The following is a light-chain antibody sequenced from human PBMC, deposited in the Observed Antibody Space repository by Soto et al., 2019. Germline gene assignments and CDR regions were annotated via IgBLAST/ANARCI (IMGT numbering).Light chain of an antibody. CDR2: GAS. CDR3: QHSASSSWT. CDR1: QSISSSY. Sequence: VLAMKPANLSLAAEKRGTLSCRASQSISSSYLAWYQQRPGQAPRLLIYGASSRATGIPDRSRGSGSGPAFTLTLSRLELERFAVYYCQHSASSSWTFPEGTKVDIK. J-gene: IGKJ1*01. V-gene: IGKV3-20*01.